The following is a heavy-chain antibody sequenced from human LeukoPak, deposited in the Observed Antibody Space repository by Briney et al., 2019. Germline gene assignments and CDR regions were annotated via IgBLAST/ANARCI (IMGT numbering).Heavy chain of an antibody. CDR2: IKQDGNEK. Sequence: GGSLRLSCAASGITFSSYWMSWVRQAPGKGLEWVANIKQDGNEKYYVDSVKGRFTISRDNSKNTLYLQMNSLRAEDTAVYYCARDRTGITIFGDLHHWGQGTLVTVSS. V-gene: IGHV3-7*01. CDR1: GITFSSYW. J-gene: IGHJ1*01. CDR3: ARDRTGITIFGDLHH. D-gene: IGHD3-3*01.